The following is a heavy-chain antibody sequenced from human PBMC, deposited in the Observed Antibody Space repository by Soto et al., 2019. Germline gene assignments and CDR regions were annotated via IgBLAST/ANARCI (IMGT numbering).Heavy chain of an antibody. Sequence: QVQLQESGPGLVKPSQTLSLTCTVSGGSISSGDYYWSGIRQPPGKGLEWIGYIYYSGSTYYNPPLKRLLTIPVYTSKNQFSLKLSSVTAADTAVYYCAREPVTTFHFDYWGQGTLVTVSS. J-gene: IGHJ4*02. D-gene: IGHD4-17*01. CDR2: IYYSGST. CDR3: AREPVTTFHFDY. V-gene: IGHV4-30-4*01. CDR1: GGSISSGDYY.